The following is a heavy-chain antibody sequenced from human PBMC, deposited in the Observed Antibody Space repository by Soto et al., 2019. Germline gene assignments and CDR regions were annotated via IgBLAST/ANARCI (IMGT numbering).Heavy chain of an antibody. J-gene: IGHJ3*02. CDR3: ARVHPSSGYYVYAFDI. CDR1: GGTFSSYA. D-gene: IGHD3-22*01. Sequence: SVKVSCKASGGTFSSYAISWVRQAPGQGLEWMGGIIPIFGTANYAQKFQGRVTITADESTSTAYMELSRLRSDDTAVYYCARVHPSSGYYVYAFDIWGQGTMVTVSS. V-gene: IGHV1-69*13. CDR2: IIPIFGTA.